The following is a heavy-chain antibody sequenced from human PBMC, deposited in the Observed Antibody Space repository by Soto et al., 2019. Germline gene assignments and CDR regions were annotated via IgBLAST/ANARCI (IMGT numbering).Heavy chain of an antibody. D-gene: IGHD3-22*01. V-gene: IGHV3-15*07. J-gene: IGHJ4*02. CDR2: IKSKTDGGTT. CDR3: TTGERITMIVVVTNSDY. CDR1: GFTFSNDW. Sequence: GVSLRLSFGAPGFTFSNDWLNWVRQAPGKGLEWVGRIKSKTDGGTTDYAAPVKGRFTISRDDSKNTLYLQMNSLKTEDTAVYYCTTGERITMIVVVTNSDYWGQGTLVTVSS.